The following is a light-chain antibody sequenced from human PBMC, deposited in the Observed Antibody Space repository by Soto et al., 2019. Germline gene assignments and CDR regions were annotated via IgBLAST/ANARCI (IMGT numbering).Light chain of an antibody. V-gene: IGKV3-11*01. CDR2: DVS. Sequence: EVILTQSPGTLSLSPGDRATLSCRASQSVSSYLAWYQQKPGQAPRLLIYDVSNRATGIPARFSGSGSGTVFTLTISSLEPEDFAVYFCQQRSEWPLCTFGQGTKLEIK. CDR3: QQRSEWPLCT. CDR1: QSVSSY. J-gene: IGKJ2*02.